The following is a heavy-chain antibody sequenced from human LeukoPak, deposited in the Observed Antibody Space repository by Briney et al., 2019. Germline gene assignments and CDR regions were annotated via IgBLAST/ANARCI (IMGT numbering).Heavy chain of an antibody. D-gene: IGHD5-18*01. V-gene: IGHV3-74*01. Sequence: PGGSLRLSCAASGFTFSDYGLHWVRQAPGKGLVWVSRINSDGSSTSYADSVKGRFTISRDNAKNTLYLQMNSLRVEGTAVYYCARGPTYGYSLGAYWGQGTLVTVSS. CDR2: INSDGSST. J-gene: IGHJ4*02. CDR3: ARGPTYGYSLGAY. CDR1: GFTFSDYG.